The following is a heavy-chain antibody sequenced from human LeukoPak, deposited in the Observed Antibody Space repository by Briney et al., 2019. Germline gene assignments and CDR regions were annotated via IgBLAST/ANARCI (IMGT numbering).Heavy chain of an antibody. J-gene: IGHJ4*02. D-gene: IGHD2-2*01. Sequence: GGSLRLSCAASGFTFSSYSMSWVRQAPGKGLEWVSAIGNSGDNTYYADSVKGRFTIPRDNSKNTLYLLMNSLRAEDTAIYHCARRLGYCSRTSCYVAPFDYWGQGTLVTVSS. CDR2: IGNSGDNT. V-gene: IGHV3-23*01. CDR3: ARRLGYCSRTSCYVAPFDY. CDR1: GFTFSSYS.